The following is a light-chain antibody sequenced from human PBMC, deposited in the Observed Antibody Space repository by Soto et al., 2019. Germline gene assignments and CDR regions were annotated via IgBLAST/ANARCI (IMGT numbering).Light chain of an antibody. CDR2: LGS. CDR1: QSLLQSNGYNY. V-gene: IGKV2-28*01. Sequence: DIVMTQSPLSLPVTPGESASISCRSSQSLLQSNGYNYLDWYLQKPVQSPQLLIYLGSNRASGVPDRISGSGSGTDGTLKISRVEAEDVGVYYCMQALQPPLTFGQGTRLQI. J-gene: IGKJ5*01. CDR3: MQALQPPLT.